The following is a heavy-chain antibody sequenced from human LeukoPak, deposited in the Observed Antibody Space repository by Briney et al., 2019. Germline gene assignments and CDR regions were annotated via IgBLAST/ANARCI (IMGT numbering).Heavy chain of an antibody. CDR1: GYSISSGYY. Sequence: SETLSLTCAVSGYSISSGYYWGWIRQPPGKGLEWIGSIYHSGSTYYNPSPKSRVTISVDTSKNQFSLKLSSVTAADTAVYYCARETYYDIPDLHFDYWGQGTLVTVSS. V-gene: IGHV4-38-2*02. CDR3: ARETYYDIPDLHFDY. J-gene: IGHJ4*02. CDR2: IYHSGST. D-gene: IGHD3-9*01.